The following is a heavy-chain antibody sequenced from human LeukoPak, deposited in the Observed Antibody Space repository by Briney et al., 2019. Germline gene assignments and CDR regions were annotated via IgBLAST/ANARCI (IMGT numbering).Heavy chain of an antibody. CDR1: GYTFTSYD. D-gene: IGHD3-22*01. J-gene: IGHJ4*02. V-gene: IGHV1-8*01. Sequence: ASVKVSCKASGYTFTSYDINWVRQAAGQGLEWMGKVDPNTGNTAYSQKFHGRVTMTRSTSITTAYMELSSLRSEDTAVYYCARNYYDSSGLLLWGQGTLVTVSS. CDR2: VDPNTGNT. CDR3: ARNYYDSSGLLL.